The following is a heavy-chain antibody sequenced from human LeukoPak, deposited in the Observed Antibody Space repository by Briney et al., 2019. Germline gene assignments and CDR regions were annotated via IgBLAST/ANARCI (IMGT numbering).Heavy chain of an antibody. V-gene: IGHV3-30*18. CDR3: AKDLHYYGPGSSPQY. CDR1: GFTFSNYA. Sequence: GGSLRLSCEASGFTFSNYAMHWVRRAPGKGLEWVALISYDGSTKHYADSEKGRFTISRDNSKNTLSLQINSLRSEDTAVYYCAKDLHYYGPGSSPQYWGQGTLVTVSS. J-gene: IGHJ4*02. D-gene: IGHD3-10*01. CDR2: ISYDGSTK.